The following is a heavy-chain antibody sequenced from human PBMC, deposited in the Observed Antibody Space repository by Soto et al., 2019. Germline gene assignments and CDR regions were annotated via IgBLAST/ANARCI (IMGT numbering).Heavy chain of an antibody. CDR1: GGSFSGYY. V-gene: IGHV4-34*01. CDR2: INHSGST. D-gene: IGHD5-12*01. CDR3: ARRSRDGYRNGYYFDY. Sequence: KTSETLSLTCAVYGGSFSGYYWSWIRQPPGKGLEWIGEINHSGSTNYNPSLKSRVTISVDTSKNQFSLKLSSVTAADTAVYYCARRSRDGYRNGYYFDYWGQGTLVTVSS. J-gene: IGHJ4*02.